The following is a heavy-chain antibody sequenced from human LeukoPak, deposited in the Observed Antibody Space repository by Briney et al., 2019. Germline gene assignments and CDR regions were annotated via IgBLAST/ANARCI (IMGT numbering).Heavy chain of an antibody. J-gene: IGHJ4*02. D-gene: IGHD1-1*01. V-gene: IGHV3-30*18. Sequence: GGSLRLSCEASGFTFSTYGMHWVRQAPGKGLECVAVISYDGSYKYYVDSVKGRFTISRDNSKNTLYLQMNSLRDEDTAVYYCAKEDKEYSSTWYNPGDYWGQGTLVTVSS. CDR2: ISYDGSYK. CDR3: AKEDKEYSSTWYNPGDY. CDR1: GFTFSTYG.